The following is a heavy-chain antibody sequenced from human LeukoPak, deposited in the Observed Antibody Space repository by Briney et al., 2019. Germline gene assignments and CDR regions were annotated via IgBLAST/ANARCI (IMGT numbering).Heavy chain of an antibody. J-gene: IGHJ5*02. CDR2: IRYDGSNK. D-gene: IGHD6-6*01. V-gene: IGHV3-30*02. CDR3: ARYEYSRKNWFDP. Sequence: GGSLRLSCAASGFTFSSYGMHWVRQAPGKGLEWVAFIRYDGSNKYYADSVKGRFTISRDNSKNTLYLQMNSLRAEDTAVYYCARYEYSRKNWFDPWGQGTLVTVSS. CDR1: GFTFSSYG.